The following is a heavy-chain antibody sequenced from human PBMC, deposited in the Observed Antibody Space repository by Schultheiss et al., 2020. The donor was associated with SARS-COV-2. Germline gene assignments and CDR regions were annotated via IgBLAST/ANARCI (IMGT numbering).Heavy chain of an antibody. V-gene: IGHV3-30*03. CDR2: ISYDGSNK. CDR3: AIGWRGNIVVVPAASD. J-gene: IGHJ4*02. D-gene: IGHD2-2*01. CDR1: GFTFSSYS. Sequence: GGSLRLSCAASGFTFSSYSMNWVRQAPGKGLEWVAVISYDGSNKYYADSVKGRFTISRDNSKNTLYLQMNSLRAEDTAVYYCAIGWRGNIVVVPAASDWGQGTLVTVSS.